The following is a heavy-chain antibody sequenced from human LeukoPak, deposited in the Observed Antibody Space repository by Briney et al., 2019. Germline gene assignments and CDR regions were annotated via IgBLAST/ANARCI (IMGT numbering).Heavy chain of an antibody. J-gene: IGHJ4*02. CDR3: VRDQGGAVSY. D-gene: IGHD3-16*01. CDR1: GFTFSSYS. V-gene: IGHV3-48*01. CDR2: ISSLSGTT. Sequence: PGGSLRLSCAASGFTFSSYSMNWVRQAPGKGLEWVSYISSLSGTTYYADSVKGRFIISRDNAQNSLFLQMNSLRAEDTAVYYCVRDQGGAVSYWGQGTLVTVSS.